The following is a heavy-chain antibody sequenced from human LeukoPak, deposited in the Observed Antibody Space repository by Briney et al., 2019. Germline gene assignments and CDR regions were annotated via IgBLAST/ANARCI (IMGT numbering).Heavy chain of an antibody. Sequence: GGSLRLSCAASGFTFSSYSMNWVRQAPGKGLEWVSSISSSSSYIYYADSVKGRFTISRDNAKNSLYLQMNSLRAEDTAVYYCAADLAGGYYFDYWGQGTLVTVSS. CDR2: ISSSSSYI. J-gene: IGHJ4*02. CDR3: AADLAGGYYFDY. CDR1: GFTFSSYS. V-gene: IGHV3-21*01. D-gene: IGHD3-10*01.